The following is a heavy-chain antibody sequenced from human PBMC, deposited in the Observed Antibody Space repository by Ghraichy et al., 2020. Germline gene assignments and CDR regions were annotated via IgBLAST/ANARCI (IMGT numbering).Heavy chain of an antibody. V-gene: IGHV3-43*01. J-gene: IGHJ4*02. CDR3: ARDNLGTIDY. Sequence: GSLRLSCAASGFTFQGYTMHWVRQPPGKGLEWVSLICWDVSSTSYADSVKGRFTISRDNSQNSLYLQMNSLRAEDTALDYCARDNLGTIDYWGQGTLVTVSS. CDR2: ICWDVSST. CDR1: GFTFQGYT. D-gene: IGHD3-16*01.